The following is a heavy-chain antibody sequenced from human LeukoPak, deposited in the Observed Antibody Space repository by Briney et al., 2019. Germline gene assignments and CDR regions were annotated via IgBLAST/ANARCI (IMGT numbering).Heavy chain of an antibody. D-gene: IGHD1-20*01. Sequence: GASVKVSCKVSGSTLSESYIHWLRQAPGRGLEWIGGYDPEEGGMIYTQRFQDRVTLTEDTSTATAYMEVTRLRSDDTAVYYCVGDRGITITKDFDYWGQGTLVTVSS. CDR3: VGDRGITITKDFDY. CDR1: GSTLSESY. CDR2: YDPEEGGM. V-gene: IGHV1-24*01. J-gene: IGHJ4*02.